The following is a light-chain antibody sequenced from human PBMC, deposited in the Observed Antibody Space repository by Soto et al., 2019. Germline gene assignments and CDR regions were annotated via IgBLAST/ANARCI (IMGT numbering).Light chain of an antibody. CDR3: QQYGSSPRVT. J-gene: IGKJ5*01. CDR2: GAS. V-gene: IGKV3-20*01. CDR1: QSVSSSY. Sequence: VLTQSPGTLSLSPGEGATLSCRASQSVSSSYLAWYQHKPGQAPRLLIYGASHRATGIPDRFSGSGSGADFTLTISRLEPEDFAVYYCQQYGSSPRVTFGQGTRLEI.